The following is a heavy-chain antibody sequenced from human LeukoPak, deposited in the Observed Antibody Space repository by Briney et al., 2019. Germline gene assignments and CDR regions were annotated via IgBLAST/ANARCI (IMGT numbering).Heavy chain of an antibody. J-gene: IGHJ4*02. CDR2: ISYDGSNK. CDR1: GFTFSSYA. V-gene: IGHV3-30-3*01. D-gene: IGHD5-24*01. Sequence: PGGSLRLSCAASGFTFSSYAMHWVRQAPGKGLEWVAVISYDGSNKYYADSVKGRFTISRDNSKNTLHLQMNSLRAEDTAVYYCARETEDGYNYVNYWGQGTLVTVSS. CDR3: ARETEDGYNYVNY.